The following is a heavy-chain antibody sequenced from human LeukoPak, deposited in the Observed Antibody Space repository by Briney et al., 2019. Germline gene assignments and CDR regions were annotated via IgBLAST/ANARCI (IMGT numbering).Heavy chain of an antibody. CDR3: ARLQHDYYYYGMDV. CDR1: GGSISSYY. V-gene: IGHV4-59*08. Sequence: SETLSLTCTVSGGSISSYYWSWIRRPPGKGLEWIGYIYYSGSTNYNPSLKSRVTIPVDTSKNQFSLKLSSVAAADTAVYYCARLQHDYYYYGMDVWGQGTTVTVSS. J-gene: IGHJ6*02. D-gene: IGHD2-2*01. CDR2: IYYSGST.